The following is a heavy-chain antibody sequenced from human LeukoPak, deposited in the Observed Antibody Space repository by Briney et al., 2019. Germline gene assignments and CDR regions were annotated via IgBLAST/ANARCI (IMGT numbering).Heavy chain of an antibody. D-gene: IGHD3-3*01. CDR3: ARIDDFWSGYLPFDY. J-gene: IGHJ4*02. CDR1: GFTFSSYW. Sequence: SGGSLRLSCAASGFTFSSYWMSWVRQAPGKGLEWVANIKQDGSEEYYVDSVKGRFTISRDNAKNSLYLQMNSLRAEDTAVYYCARIDDFWSGYLPFDYWGQGTLVTVSS. CDR2: IKQDGSEE. V-gene: IGHV3-7*01.